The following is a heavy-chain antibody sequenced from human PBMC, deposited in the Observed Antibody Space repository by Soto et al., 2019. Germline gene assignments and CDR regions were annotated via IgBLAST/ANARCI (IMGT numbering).Heavy chain of an antibody. J-gene: IGHJ2*01. Sequence: SVKVSCKASGGTFSSYAISWVRQAPGQGHEWIGGIIPNFGTANYAQKNQGRDTNTADESTSTAYMELSSLRSEATAVYYCARAFDDGGNPYWYFDLWGRGTLVTVSS. D-gene: IGHD2-15*01. V-gene: IGHV1-69*13. CDR2: IIPNFGTA. CDR1: GGTFSSYA. CDR3: ARAFDDGGNPYWYFDL.